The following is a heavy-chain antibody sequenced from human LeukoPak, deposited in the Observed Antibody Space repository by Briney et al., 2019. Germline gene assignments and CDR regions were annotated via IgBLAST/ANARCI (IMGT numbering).Heavy chain of an antibody. V-gene: IGHV3-23*01. CDR3: ANTRSAGRSRPGIDY. Sequence: PGGSLRLSCAASGFTFSSYAMSWVRQAPGKGLEWVSAISGSGGSTYYADSVKGRFTISRDNSKNTLYLQMNSLRAEDTAVYYCANTRSAGRSRPGIDYWGQGTLVTVSS. CDR1: GFTFSSYA. J-gene: IGHJ4*02. CDR2: ISGSGGST.